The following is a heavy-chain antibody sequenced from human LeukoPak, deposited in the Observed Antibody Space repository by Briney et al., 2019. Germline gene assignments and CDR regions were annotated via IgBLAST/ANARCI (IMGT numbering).Heavy chain of an antibody. Sequence: SGTLSLTCAVSGGSISSSNWWTWVRRPPGKGLEWIGEIYHSGSTNYNPSLKSRVTISVDTSKNQFSLNPNSVTAADTAVYYCARRYCANGVCYRSGFDIWGQGTMVTVSS. CDR1: GGSISSSNW. D-gene: IGHD2-8*01. CDR3: ARRYCANGVCYRSGFDI. CDR2: IYHSGST. J-gene: IGHJ3*02. V-gene: IGHV4-4*02.